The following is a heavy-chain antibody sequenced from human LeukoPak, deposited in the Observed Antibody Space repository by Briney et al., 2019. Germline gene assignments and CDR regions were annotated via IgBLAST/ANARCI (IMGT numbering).Heavy chain of an antibody. Sequence: SETLSLTCTVSGGSISSGSYYWSWIRQPPGKGLEWIGEINDSGRINYNPSLMSRVTVSVDTSKNQFSLRLTSVTATDTAVYYCARRWNYGRNYYIDVWGNGATVSVSS. J-gene: IGHJ6*03. CDR2: INDSGRI. CDR1: GGSISSGSYY. V-gene: IGHV4-39*01. CDR3: ARRWNYGRNYYIDV. D-gene: IGHD1-7*01.